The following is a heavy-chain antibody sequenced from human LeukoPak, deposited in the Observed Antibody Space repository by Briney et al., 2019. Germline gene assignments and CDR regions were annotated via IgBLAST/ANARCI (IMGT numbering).Heavy chain of an antibody. D-gene: IGHD3-22*01. V-gene: IGHV5-51*01. CDR1: GYYFTSYW. Sequence: GESLKISCKGSGYYFTSYWIGWVRQMPGKGLEWMGIIYPADSDTRYSPSFQGQVTISVDKSITTAYLQWSSLKASDTAMYYCARAHYDSSVGDDAFDIWGQGTMVTVSS. CDR3: ARAHYDSSVGDDAFDI. CDR2: IYPADSDT. J-gene: IGHJ3*02.